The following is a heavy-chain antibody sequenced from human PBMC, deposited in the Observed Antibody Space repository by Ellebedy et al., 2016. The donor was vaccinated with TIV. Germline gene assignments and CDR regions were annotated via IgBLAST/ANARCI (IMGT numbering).Heavy chain of an antibody. Sequence: GESLKISCAASGFTFSTYWMSWVRQAPGKGLEWVANINQGGSETYYVDSVKGRFTMSRDNAKNSLYLQLNSLRAEDTAVYYCARSPATGTVDYWGHGTLVTVSS. CDR1: GFTFSTYW. D-gene: IGHD1-1*01. J-gene: IGHJ4*01. CDR3: ARSPATGTVDY. CDR2: INQGGSET. V-gene: IGHV3-7*01.